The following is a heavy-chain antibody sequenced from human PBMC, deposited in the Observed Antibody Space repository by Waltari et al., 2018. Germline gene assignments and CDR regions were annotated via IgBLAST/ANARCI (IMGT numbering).Heavy chain of an antibody. CDR3: AKGGVYYTAY. CDR1: GFTFRTDA. J-gene: IGHJ4*02. CDR2: ISGSGDNT. Sequence: EVLLLESGGGLVQPGGSLRLSCAASGFTFRTDAMSWVRQAPVKGREWVSAISGSGDNTYYADSVKGRFTISRDNSKNTLYLQMNNLRAEDTAVYYCAKGGVYYTAYWGQGTLVTVSP. V-gene: IGHV3-23*01. D-gene: IGHD3-16*01.